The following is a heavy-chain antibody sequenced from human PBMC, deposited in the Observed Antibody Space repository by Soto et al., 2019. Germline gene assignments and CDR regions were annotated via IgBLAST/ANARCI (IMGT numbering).Heavy chain of an antibody. CDR3: ARGPLAARGSYYYYGMDV. V-gene: IGHV1-69*01. CDR1: GGAFSGSV. J-gene: IGHJ6*02. Sequence: QVQLVQSGAEVKQPGSSVKVSCKTSGGAFSGSVISWVRHVPGQGLDWMGAIIPIYGSANYAQNLQGRIMITADESTSATYMELSSLRSEDTAVYYCARGPLAARGSYYYYGMDVWGQGTTVTVSS. CDR2: IIPIYGSA. D-gene: IGHD6-25*01.